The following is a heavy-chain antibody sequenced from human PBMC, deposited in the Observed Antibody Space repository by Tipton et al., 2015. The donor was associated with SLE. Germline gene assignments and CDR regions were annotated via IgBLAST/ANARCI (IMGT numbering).Heavy chain of an antibody. J-gene: IGHJ4*02. CDR1: GFTFSSYE. CDR2: ISSSGSTI. Sequence: SLRLSCAASGFTFSSYEMNWVRQAPGKGLEWVSYISSSGSTIYYADSVKGRFTISRDNAKNSLYLQMNSLRAEDTAVYYCARDLAAAATGNGFDYWGQGTLVTVSS. CDR3: ARDLAAAATGNGFDY. V-gene: IGHV3-48*03. D-gene: IGHD6-13*01.